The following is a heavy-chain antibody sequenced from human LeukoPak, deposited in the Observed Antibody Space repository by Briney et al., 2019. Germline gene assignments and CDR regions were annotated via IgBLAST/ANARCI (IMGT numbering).Heavy chain of an antibody. CDR1: GGSISSVSYY. CDR3: GGGDSGYSSGWYRFDY. J-gene: IGHJ4*02. V-gene: IGHV4-61*02. D-gene: IGHD6-19*01. Sequence: NPSETLSLTCTVSGGSISSVSYYGSWIRQPAGKGLEWIGRIYTSGSTNYNPSLKSRVTISVDTSKNQFSLKLSSVTAADTAVYYCGGGDSGYSSGWYRFDYWGQGTLVTVSS. CDR2: IYTSGST.